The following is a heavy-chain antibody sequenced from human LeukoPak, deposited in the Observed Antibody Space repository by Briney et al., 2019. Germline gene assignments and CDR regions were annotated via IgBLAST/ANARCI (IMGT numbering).Heavy chain of an antibody. CDR2: INAGNGNT. D-gene: IGHD3-22*01. CDR1: GYTFTTYT. J-gene: IGHJ4*02. V-gene: IGHV1-3*01. Sequence: ASVKVSCKASGYTFTTYTMHWMRQAPGQRLEWMGWINAGNGNTKYSQKFQGGVTITRDTSASTVYMELSSLRSGDTAVYYCARDLARGIEVIITTLFDYWGQGTLVTVSS. CDR3: ARDLARGIEVIITTLFDY.